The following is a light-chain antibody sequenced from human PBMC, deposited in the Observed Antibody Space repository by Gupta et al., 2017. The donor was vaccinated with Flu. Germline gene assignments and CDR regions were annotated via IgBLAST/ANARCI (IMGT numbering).Light chain of an antibody. CDR1: SSDVGGYNY. J-gene: IGLJ2*01. CDR3: SSYTSSSTDVV. Sequence: QSALTQPASVSGSPGQSITISCTGTSSDVGGYNYVSWYQQHPGKAPKLMIYEVSNRPSGVSNRFSGSKSGNTASLTISGLQAEDEADYYCSSYTSSSTDVVFGGGTMLTVL. V-gene: IGLV2-14*01. CDR2: EVS.